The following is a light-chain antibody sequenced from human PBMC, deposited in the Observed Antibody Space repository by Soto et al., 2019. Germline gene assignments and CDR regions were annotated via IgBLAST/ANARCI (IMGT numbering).Light chain of an antibody. J-gene: IGLJ1*01. V-gene: IGLV2-14*01. CDR2: EVS. CDR3: LSKTSTISSV. Sequence: QSLLTQPACVSGSRGQSIAISCTGTTSDVGGYNYVSWYQQHPGKVPKLLIHEVSNRPSGVSNRFSGSKSGNTASLTISGLQAEDEADYYCLSKTSTISSVFGTGTKVTVL. CDR1: TSDVGGYNY.